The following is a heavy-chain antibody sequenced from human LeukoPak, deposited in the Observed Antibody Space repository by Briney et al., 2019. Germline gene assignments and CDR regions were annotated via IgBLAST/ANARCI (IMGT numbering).Heavy chain of an antibody. J-gene: IGHJ4*02. CDR1: GFTFSTYW. V-gene: IGHV3-74*01. CDR2: INSDGSST. D-gene: IGHD6-19*01. CDR3: ARVDDRAVAGTRAPDY. Sequence: GGSLRLSCAASGFTFSTYWMYWVRQAPGGGLVWVSRINSDGSSTTYADSVKGRFTISRDNAKNTLYLQMNSLRAEDTAVYYCARVDDRAVAGTRAPDYWGQGTLVTVSS.